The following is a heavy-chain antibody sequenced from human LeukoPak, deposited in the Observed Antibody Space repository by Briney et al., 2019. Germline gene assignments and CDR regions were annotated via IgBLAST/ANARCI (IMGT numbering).Heavy chain of an antibody. CDR2: INHSRGT. Sequence: SETLSLTCSVYGGSITAYYWSWIRQPPGKGLEWIGEINHSRGTKYNPSLESRVTILLDASKNEFSLNLNSVTAADTAVYYCAREDYYFDSWGQGTLVTVSS. J-gene: IGHJ4*02. V-gene: IGHV4-34*01. CDR1: GGSITAYY. CDR3: AREDYYFDS.